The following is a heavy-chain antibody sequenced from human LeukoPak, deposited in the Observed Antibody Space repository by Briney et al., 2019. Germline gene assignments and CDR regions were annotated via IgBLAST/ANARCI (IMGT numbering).Heavy chain of an antibody. CDR1: GFTFSSYW. CDR2: IKQDRSEK. Sequence: GGSLRLSCAASGFTFSSYWMSWVRQAPGKGLEWVANIKQDRSEKYYVDSVKGRFTISRDNAQNSLYLQMNSLRAEDTAVYYCARDGYTSGWYDFNYYYYMDVWGKGTTVTVSS. D-gene: IGHD6-19*01. CDR3: ARDGYTSGWYDFNYYYYMDV. J-gene: IGHJ6*03. V-gene: IGHV3-7*01.